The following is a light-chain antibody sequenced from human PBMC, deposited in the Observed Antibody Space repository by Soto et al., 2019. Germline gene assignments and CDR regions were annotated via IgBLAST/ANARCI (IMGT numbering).Light chain of an antibody. Sequence: QAVGTQERSLTVAPGGTVTLTWASSTGAVTSGYYPNWFQQKDGQAPTSLIYSTTNRHSLTPTRFSGSLLGGKAALTLSGVQPEDESEYYCLLYYDGARVFGGGTKLTVL. CDR1: TGAVTSGYY. CDR3: LLYYDGARV. CDR2: STT. J-gene: IGLJ2*01. V-gene: IGLV7-43*01.